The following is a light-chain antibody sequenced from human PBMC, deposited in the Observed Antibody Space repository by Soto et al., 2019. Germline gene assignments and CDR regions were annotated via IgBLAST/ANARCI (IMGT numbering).Light chain of an antibody. CDR3: QQYNTWPLT. Sequence: EIVMTQSPATLSVSPGERATLSCRASESVSNNLAWYQQKPGQGPRLLIYGASTRATGIPARFSGSGPGTEFPLTVSSLQSEDVALYYCQQYNTWPLTFRQATRLE. CDR1: ESVSNN. CDR2: GAS. V-gene: IGKV3-15*01. J-gene: IGKJ5*01.